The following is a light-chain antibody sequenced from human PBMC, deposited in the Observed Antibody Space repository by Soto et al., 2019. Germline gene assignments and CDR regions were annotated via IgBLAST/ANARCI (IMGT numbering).Light chain of an antibody. CDR3: CSYAGSYPWV. Sequence: QSVLTQPRSVSGSPGQSVTISCTGTSSDVGGYNYVSWYQQHPGKAPKLMIYDVSKRPSGVPDRFSGSKSGNTASLTISGLQAEDEADYYCCSYAGSYPWVFGGGTKVTAL. V-gene: IGLV2-11*01. CDR1: SSDVGGYNY. J-gene: IGLJ3*02. CDR2: DVS.